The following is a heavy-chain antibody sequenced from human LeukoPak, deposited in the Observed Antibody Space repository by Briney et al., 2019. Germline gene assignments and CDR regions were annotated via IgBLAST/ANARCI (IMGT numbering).Heavy chain of an antibody. Sequence: GGSLRLSCAASGFTFSSYSMNWVRQAPGKGLEWVSYISSSSSTIYYADSVKGRFTISRDNSKNTLYLQMNSLRAEDTAVYYCARNILTGYCYFDYWGQGTLVTVSS. CDR3: ARNILTGYCYFDY. V-gene: IGHV3-48*01. CDR2: ISSSSSTI. CDR1: GFTFSSYS. J-gene: IGHJ4*02. D-gene: IGHD3-9*01.